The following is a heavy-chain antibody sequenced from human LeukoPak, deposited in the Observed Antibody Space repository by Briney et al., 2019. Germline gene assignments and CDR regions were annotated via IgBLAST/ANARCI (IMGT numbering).Heavy chain of an antibody. Sequence: SETLSLTCSVSGASISSSSYYWGWLRQPPGKGLEWIGNIYFDGNTYYNPSLKSRLTISIDTSKNQFSLQLTSVSAADTAVYFCARDSHYTTSSNYYYYYTNVWGKGTTVTVSS. V-gene: IGHV4-39*07. CDR1: GASISSSSYY. CDR2: IYFDGNT. J-gene: IGHJ6*03. CDR3: ARDSHYTTSSNYYYYYTNV. D-gene: IGHD6-6*01.